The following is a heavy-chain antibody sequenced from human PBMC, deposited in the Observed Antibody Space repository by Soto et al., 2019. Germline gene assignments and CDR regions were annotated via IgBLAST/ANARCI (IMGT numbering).Heavy chain of an antibody. D-gene: IGHD6-19*01. CDR1: GFSLSTSGVG. V-gene: IGHV2-5*02. J-gene: IGHJ5*02. Sequence: QITLKESGPTLVKPTQTLTLTCTFSGFSLSTSGVGVGWIRQPPGKALEWLALIYWDDDKRYSPSLKSRLTITKDXXKXQXXLTITNMDPVDTAAYHCAHRRPPYSSGWPAGWFDPWGQGTLVTVSS. CDR3: AHRRPPYSSGWPAGWFDP. CDR2: IYWDDDK.